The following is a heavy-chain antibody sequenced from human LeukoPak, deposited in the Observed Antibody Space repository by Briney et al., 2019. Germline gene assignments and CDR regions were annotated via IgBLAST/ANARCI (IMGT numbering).Heavy chain of an antibody. D-gene: IGHD1-26*01. CDR2: ISWDGGST. CDR1: EFTFDDYA. Sequence: PAGSLRLSCAASEFTFDDYAMHWVRHAPGKGLEWVSLISWDGGSTYYADSVKGRFTISRDNSKNSLYLQMNSLRAEDTALYYCAKDGAKWTLYYYYYYMDVWGKGTTVTVSS. CDR3: AKDGAKWTLYYYYYYMDV. V-gene: IGHV3-43D*03. J-gene: IGHJ6*03.